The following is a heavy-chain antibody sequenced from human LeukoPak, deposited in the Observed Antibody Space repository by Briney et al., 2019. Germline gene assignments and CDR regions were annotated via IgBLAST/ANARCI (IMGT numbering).Heavy chain of an antibody. CDR3: ARGMGSSWYSVLVNYAMDV. D-gene: IGHD6-13*01. Sequence: GGSLRLSCEASGFTFGSYWMSWVRQAPGKGLEWVANIKQDGSEKYYVDPVKGRFTISRDNAKNSLYLQINSLRVDDTAVYCCARGMGSSWYSVLVNYAMDVWGQGTTVIVSS. J-gene: IGHJ6*02. V-gene: IGHV3-7*01. CDR1: GFTFGSYW. CDR2: IKQDGSEK.